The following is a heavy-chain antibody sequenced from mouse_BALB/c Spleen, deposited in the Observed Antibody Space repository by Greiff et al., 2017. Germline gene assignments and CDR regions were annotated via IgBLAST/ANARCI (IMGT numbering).Heavy chain of an antibody. Sequence: EVKVVESGGGLVKPGGSLKLSCAASGFTFSSYAMSWVRQTPEKRLEWVASISSGGSTYYPDSVKGRFTISRDNARNILYLQMSILRAEDTAMYYCAREGRYYAMDYWGQGTSVTVSS. CDR1: GFTFSSYA. J-gene: IGHJ4*01. CDR3: AREGRYYAMDY. CDR2: ISSGGST. V-gene: IGHV5-6-5*01.